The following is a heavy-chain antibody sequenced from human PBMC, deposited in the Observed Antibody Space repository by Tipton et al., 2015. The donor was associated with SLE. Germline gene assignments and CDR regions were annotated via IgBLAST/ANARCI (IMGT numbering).Heavy chain of an antibody. D-gene: IGHD3-16*01. CDR1: GGSISSRGVY. V-gene: IGHV4-39*01. Sequence: TLSLTCTVSGGSISSRGVYWGWIRQPPGKGRGWIGSIYFSGSPYYKASLKTRITISVDTPKNQFSLRLSSVTAADTAVYYCARHWDWFDLWGQGTLVTVSS. J-gene: IGHJ5*02. CDR3: ARHWDWFDL. CDR2: IYFSGSP.